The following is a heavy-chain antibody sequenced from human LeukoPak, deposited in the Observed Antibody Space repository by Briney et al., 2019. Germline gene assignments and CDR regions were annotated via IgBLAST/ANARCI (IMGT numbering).Heavy chain of an antibody. CDR2: ISGSGGST. Sequence: GGSLRLSCAASGFTFNNFAMSWVRQAPGKGLEWVSAISGSGGSTYYADSAKGRFTISRDNAKNSLYLQMNNLRAEDTAVYYCARDQTPFVWGQGTLVTVSS. CDR1: GFTFNNFA. CDR3: ARDQTPFV. V-gene: IGHV3-23*01. J-gene: IGHJ4*02.